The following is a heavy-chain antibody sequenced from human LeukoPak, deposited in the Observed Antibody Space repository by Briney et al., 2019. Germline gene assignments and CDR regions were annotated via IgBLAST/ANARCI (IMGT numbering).Heavy chain of an antibody. CDR3: ARQHSSGWYDGS. V-gene: IGHV5-51*01. D-gene: IGHD6-19*01. CDR2: IYPGDSDT. Sequence: GESLKISCKGSGYSFIDYWIGWVRQLPGKGLEWMGIIYPGDSDTRYSPSFQGRVTISADKSISTAYLQWNSLKASDTAMYYCARQHSSGWYDGSWGQGTLVTVSS. CDR1: GYSFIDYW. J-gene: IGHJ4*02.